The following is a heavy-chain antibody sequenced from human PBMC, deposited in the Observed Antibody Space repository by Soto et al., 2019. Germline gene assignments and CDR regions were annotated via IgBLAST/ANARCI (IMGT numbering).Heavy chain of an antibody. V-gene: IGHV3-48*02. CDR1: GFTFSSYS. J-gene: IGHJ6*02. CDR2: ISSSSSTI. Sequence: PGGSLRLSCAASGFTFSSYSMNWVRQAPGKGLEWVSYISSSSSTIYYADSVKGRFTISRDNAKNSLYLQMNSLRDEDTAVYYCARDPQVNSGYSSSWQLYYYYGMNVWGQGTTVTVSS. CDR3: ARDPQVNSGYSSSWQLYYYYGMNV. D-gene: IGHD6-13*01.